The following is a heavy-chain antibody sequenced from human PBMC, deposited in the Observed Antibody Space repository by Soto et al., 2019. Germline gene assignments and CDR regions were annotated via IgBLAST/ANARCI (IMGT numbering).Heavy chain of an antibody. CDR2: ISWNSGSI. D-gene: IGHD1-1*01. CDR1: GFTFDDYG. V-gene: IGHV3-9*01. J-gene: IGHJ5*02. Sequence: EVQLVESGGGLVQPGRSVRLSCAASGFTFDDYGMHWVRQAPGKGLEWGSGISWNSGSIGYADSVKGRFIISGDNAKNSLYLQMNNLRPEDTAFYSCAKVSTTHTFGPLDPWGQGTLVTVSS. CDR3: AKVSTTHTFGPLDP.